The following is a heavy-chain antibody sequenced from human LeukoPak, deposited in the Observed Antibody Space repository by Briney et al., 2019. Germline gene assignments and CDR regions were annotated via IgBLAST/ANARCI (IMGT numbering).Heavy chain of an antibody. CDR1: GFNFSSYA. V-gene: IGHV3-30*07. CDR3: AKDDTDDSSGYPEPDDAFDI. J-gene: IGHJ3*02. CDR2: ISYDGSNK. Sequence: GGSLRLSCAASGFNFSSYAIHWVRQAPGKGLEWVAVISYDGSNKYYADSVKGRFTISRDNSKNTLYLQMNSLRAEDTAVYYCAKDDTDDSSGYPEPDDAFDIWGQGTMVTVSS. D-gene: IGHD3-22*01.